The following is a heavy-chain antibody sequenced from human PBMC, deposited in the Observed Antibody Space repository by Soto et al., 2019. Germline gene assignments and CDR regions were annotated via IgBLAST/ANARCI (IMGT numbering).Heavy chain of an antibody. Sequence: GGSLRLSCAGSGFTFSNNWMSWVRKAPGKGLEWVANIKQDGSDKYYVDSVKGRFTISRDNAKNALYLQMNSLTAEDTAVYYCARDTSSGYTKGANSWGQGTLVTVSS. CDR2: IKQDGSDK. J-gene: IGHJ4*02. CDR1: GFTFSNNW. D-gene: IGHD3-3*01. V-gene: IGHV3-7*05. CDR3: ARDTSSGYTKGANS.